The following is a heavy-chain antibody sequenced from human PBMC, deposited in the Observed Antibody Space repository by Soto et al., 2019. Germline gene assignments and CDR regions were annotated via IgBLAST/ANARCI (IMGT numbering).Heavy chain of an antibody. J-gene: IGHJ6*02. CDR2: ISYDGSNK. D-gene: IGHD4-4*01. CDR3: ARAAFTVTTPTYYYYYGMDV. Sequence: GGSLRLSCAASGFTFSSYAMHWVRQAPGKGLEWVAVISYDGSNKYYADSVKGRFTISRDNSKNTLYLQMNSLRAEDTAVYYCARAAFTVTTPTYYYYYGMDVWGQGTTVTVSS. V-gene: IGHV3-30-3*01. CDR1: GFTFSSYA.